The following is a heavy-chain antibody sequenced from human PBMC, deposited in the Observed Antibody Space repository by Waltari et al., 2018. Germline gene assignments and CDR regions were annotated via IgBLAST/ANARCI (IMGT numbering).Heavy chain of an antibody. J-gene: IGHJ4*02. D-gene: IGHD2-2*01. CDR1: GGSISSSSYY. Sequence: QLQLQESGPGLVKPSETLSLTCPVSGGSISSSSYYWSWIRQPPGKGLEWIGYIYYSGSTNYNPSLKSRVTISVDTSKNQFSLNLSSVTAADTAVYYCARGPGSSTNPHYFDYWGQGTLVTVSS. CDR2: IYYSGST. CDR3: ARGPGSSTNPHYFDY. V-gene: IGHV4-61*05.